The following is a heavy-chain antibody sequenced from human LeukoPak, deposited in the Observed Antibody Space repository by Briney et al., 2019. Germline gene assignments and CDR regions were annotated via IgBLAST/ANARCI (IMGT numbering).Heavy chain of an antibody. CDR2: INHSGST. J-gene: IGHJ5*02. Sequence: SETLSLTCAVYGGSFSGYYWSWIRQPPGKGLEWIGEINHSGSTNYNPSLKIRVTISVDTSKNQFSLKLSSVTAADTAVYYCARALLRLRELSFLNWFDPWGQGTLVTVSS. D-gene: IGHD3-16*02. V-gene: IGHV4-34*01. CDR1: GGSFSGYY. CDR3: ARALLRLRELSFLNWFDP.